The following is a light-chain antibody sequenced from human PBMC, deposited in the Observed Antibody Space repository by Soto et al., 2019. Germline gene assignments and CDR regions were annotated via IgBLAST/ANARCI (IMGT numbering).Light chain of an antibody. CDR2: DAS. Sequence: DIVLTQSPGTLSLSAGDRVTLSCRASQSISSCLAWYQQKPGKAPRLLLYDASRWASGAPERFSGGGSGTEFTLIISRLQPEDSAIYYCQLYSSYMWTFGQGTKVDIK. J-gene: IGKJ1*01. V-gene: IGKV1-5*01. CDR1: QSISSC. CDR3: QLYSSYMWT.